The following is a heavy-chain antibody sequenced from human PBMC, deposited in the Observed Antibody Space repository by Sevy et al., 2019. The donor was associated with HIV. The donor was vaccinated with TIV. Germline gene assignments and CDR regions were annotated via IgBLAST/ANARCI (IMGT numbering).Heavy chain of an antibody. CDR3: ARDKLLPVMITMVRGALSYYFDH. V-gene: IGHV1-69*13. Sequence: ASVKVSCKASGGTFSSYAISWVRQAPGQGLEWMGVIIPKSATPNYAQKFQGRVSITADEFTNTAYMELSSLRSEDAAVYYCARDKLLPVMITMVRGALSYYFDHWGQGTLVTVSS. D-gene: IGHD3-10*01. J-gene: IGHJ4*02. CDR2: IIPKSATP. CDR1: GGTFSSYA.